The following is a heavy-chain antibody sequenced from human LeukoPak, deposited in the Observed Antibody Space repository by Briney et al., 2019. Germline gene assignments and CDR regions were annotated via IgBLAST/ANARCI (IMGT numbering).Heavy chain of an antibody. Sequence: PGGSLRLSRIASGFTFGNFGMHWVRQAPGKGLEWVTLISYDGSNKQYGDSVKGRFIISRDNSMSTLYLQMNSLRPEDTAVYFCARERLRYFDLWGRGTLVSVSS. V-gene: IGHV3-30*03. CDR2: ISYDGSNK. D-gene: IGHD2-15*01. CDR1: GFTFGNFG. J-gene: IGHJ2*01. CDR3: ARERLRYFDL.